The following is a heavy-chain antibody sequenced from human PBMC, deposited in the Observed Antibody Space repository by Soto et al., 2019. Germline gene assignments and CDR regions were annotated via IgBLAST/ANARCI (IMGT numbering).Heavy chain of an antibody. CDR3: ARRVRILTGYSNGMDV. V-gene: IGHV1-69*01. J-gene: IGHJ6*02. CDR1: GGTFSSYA. CDR2: IIPIFGTA. D-gene: IGHD3-9*01. Sequence: QVQLVQSGAEVKKPGSPVKVSCKASGGTFSSYAISWVRQAPGQGLEWMGGIIPIFGTANYAQKFQGRVTITADESTSTAYMELSSLRSEDTAVYYCARRVRILTGYSNGMDVWGQGTTVTVSS.